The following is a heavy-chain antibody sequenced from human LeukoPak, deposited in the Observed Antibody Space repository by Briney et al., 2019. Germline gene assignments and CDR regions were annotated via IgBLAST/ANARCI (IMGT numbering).Heavy chain of an antibody. Sequence: PSETLSLTCAVYGGSFSGYYWSWIRQPPGKGLEWIGEINHGGSTNYNPSLKSRVTISVDTSKNQFSLKLSSVTAADTAVYYCARGTVVAFDYWGQGTLVTVSS. CDR1: GGSFSGYY. J-gene: IGHJ4*02. CDR2: INHGGST. D-gene: IGHD4-23*01. CDR3: ARGTVVAFDY. V-gene: IGHV4-34*01.